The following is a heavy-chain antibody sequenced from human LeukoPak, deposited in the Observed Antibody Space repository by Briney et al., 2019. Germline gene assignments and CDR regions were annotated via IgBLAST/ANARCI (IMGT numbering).Heavy chain of an antibody. J-gene: IGHJ6*03. CDR2: IGPSGTAI. Sequence: PGGSLRLSCAASGFTFSSYAMNWVRQAPGRGLEWVSYIGPSGTAIYYADSVKGRFTISRDNARNSLYLQMNSLRAEDTAVYYCAKDLQGSGSYWYYYYYMDVWGKGTTVTVSS. CDR3: AKDLQGSGSYWYYYYYMDV. V-gene: IGHV3-48*01. D-gene: IGHD1-26*01. CDR1: GFTFSSYA.